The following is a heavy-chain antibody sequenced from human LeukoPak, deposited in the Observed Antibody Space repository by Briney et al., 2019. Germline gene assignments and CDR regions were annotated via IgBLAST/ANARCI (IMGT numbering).Heavy chain of an antibody. D-gene: IGHD6-13*01. V-gene: IGHV3-30*03. CDR3: ARSRTPIAAAGTGYLGY. Sequence: GGSLRLSCAASGFTFSSYGMHWVRQAPGKGLEWVAVISYDGSNKYYADSVKGRFTISRDNAKNSLYLQMNSLRAEDTAVYYCARSRTPIAAAGTGYLGYWGQGTLVTVSS. J-gene: IGHJ4*02. CDR1: GFTFSSYG. CDR2: ISYDGSNK.